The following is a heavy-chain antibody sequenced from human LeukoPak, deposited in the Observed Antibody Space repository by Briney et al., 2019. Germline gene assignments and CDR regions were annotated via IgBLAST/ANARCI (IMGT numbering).Heavy chain of an antibody. J-gene: IGHJ5*02. Sequence: GASVKVSCKASGYTFTSYGISWVRQAPGQGLEWMGWISAYNGNTNYAQKLQGRVTMTTDTSTSTAYMELRSLRSDDTAVYYCARDSCSSTSCYSPSFDPWGLGTLVTVSS. CDR1: GYTFTSYG. D-gene: IGHD2-2*01. CDR2: ISAYNGNT. V-gene: IGHV1-18*01. CDR3: ARDSCSSTSCYSPSFDP.